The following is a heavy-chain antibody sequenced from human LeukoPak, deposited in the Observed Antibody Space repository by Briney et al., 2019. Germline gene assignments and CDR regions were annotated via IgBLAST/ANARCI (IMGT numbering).Heavy chain of an antibody. CDR1: GGSFSGYY. CDR2: IYYSGST. Sequence: SETLSLTCAVYGGSFSGYYWSWIRQPPGKGLEWIGYIYYSGSTNYNPSLKSRVTISVDTSKNQFSLKLSSVTAADTAVYYCASAYYDSSGPIPFDYWGQGTLVTVSS. J-gene: IGHJ4*02. V-gene: IGHV4-59*01. CDR3: ASAYYDSSGPIPFDY. D-gene: IGHD3-22*01.